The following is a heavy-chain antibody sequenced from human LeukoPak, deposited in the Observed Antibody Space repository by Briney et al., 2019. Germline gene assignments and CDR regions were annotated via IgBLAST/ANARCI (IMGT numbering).Heavy chain of an antibody. J-gene: IGHJ4*02. CDR2: ISWNSGSI. CDR1: GFTFDDYA. Sequence: GGSLRLSCAASGFTFDDYAMHWVRQAPGKGLEWVSGISWNSGSIGYADSVKGRFTISRDNAKNSLYLQMNSLRAEDMALYYCAKEAAAHLDYWGQGTLVTVSS. V-gene: IGHV3-9*03. CDR3: AKEAAAHLDY. D-gene: IGHD6-13*01.